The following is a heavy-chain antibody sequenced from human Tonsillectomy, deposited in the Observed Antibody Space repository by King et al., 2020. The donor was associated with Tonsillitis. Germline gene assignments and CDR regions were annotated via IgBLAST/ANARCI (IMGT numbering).Heavy chain of an antibody. CDR2: ISYDGSNK. CDR3: ARIVSYVSAGWFHP. Sequence: QVQLVESGGGVVQPGRSLRLSCAASGFTFSSYAMHWVRQAPGKGLEWVAVISYDGSNKYYADSVKGRFTISRDNSKNTLYVQMNSLRAEDTAVYYCARIVSYVSAGWFHPWGQGTLVTVSS. CDR1: GFTFSSYA. D-gene: IGHD3-16*01. V-gene: IGHV3-30*04. J-gene: IGHJ5*02.